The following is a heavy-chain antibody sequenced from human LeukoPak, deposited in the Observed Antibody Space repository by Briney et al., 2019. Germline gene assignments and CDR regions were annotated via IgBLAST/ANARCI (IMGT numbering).Heavy chain of an antibody. CDR1: GFTFSSYA. CDR3: ARKRGGIYDSRALDL. Sequence: PGGSLRLSCAASGFTFSSYAVSWVRQAPGKGLEWVSAISGSGVLTFYADSVRGRFTISRDISKNTVYLEMSGLRVEDTAVFHCARKRGGIYDSRALDLWGQGTTVIVSS. D-gene: IGHD3-22*01. J-gene: IGHJ6*02. CDR2: ISGSGVLT. V-gene: IGHV3-23*01.